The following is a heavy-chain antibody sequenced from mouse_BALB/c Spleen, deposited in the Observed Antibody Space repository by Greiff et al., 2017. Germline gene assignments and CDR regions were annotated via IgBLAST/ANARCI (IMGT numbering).Heavy chain of an antibody. CDR3: ARRNHYEGFAY. D-gene: IGHD1-1*01. CDR2: IDPFNGGT. V-gene: IGHV1S135*01. Sequence: EVQRVESGPELMKPGASVKISCKASGYSFTSYYMHWVKQSHGKSLEWIGYIDPFNGGTSYNQKFKGKATLTVDKSSSTAYMHLSSLTSEDSAVYYCARRNHYEGFAYWGQGTLVTVSA. J-gene: IGHJ3*01. CDR1: GYSFTSYY.